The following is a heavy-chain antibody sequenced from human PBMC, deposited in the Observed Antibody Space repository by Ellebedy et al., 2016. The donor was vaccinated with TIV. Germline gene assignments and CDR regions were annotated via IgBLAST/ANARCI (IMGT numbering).Heavy chain of an antibody. D-gene: IGHD5-24*01. V-gene: IGHV3-30*02. J-gene: IGHJ4*02. CDR2: MRYDGSNR. CDR1: GFTFSSYG. Sequence: GESLKISCAASGFTFSSYGMHWVRQAPGKGLEWLAFMRYDGSNRYYADSVKGRFTISRDNSKNTLYLQMNSLRAEDTAVYYCAKSRDLDGYGGFDYWGQGTLVTVSS. CDR3: AKSRDLDGYGGFDY.